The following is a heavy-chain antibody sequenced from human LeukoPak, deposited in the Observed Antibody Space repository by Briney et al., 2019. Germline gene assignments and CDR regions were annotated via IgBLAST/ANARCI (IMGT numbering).Heavy chain of an antibody. Sequence: ASVKVSCKASGYTFTSYYMHWVRQAPGRGLEWMGIINPSGGSTSYAQKFQGRVTMTRDTSTSTVYMELSSLRSEDTAVYYCARPLYYYDSSGYYRYWGQGTLVTVSS. J-gene: IGHJ4*02. CDR3: ARPLYYYDSSGYYRY. D-gene: IGHD3-22*01. CDR1: GYTFTSYY. V-gene: IGHV1-46*01. CDR2: INPSGGST.